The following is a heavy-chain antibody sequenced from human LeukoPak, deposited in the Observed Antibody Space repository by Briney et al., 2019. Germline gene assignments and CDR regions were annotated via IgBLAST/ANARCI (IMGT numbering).Heavy chain of an antibody. Sequence: SETLSLTCAVYGGSFSGYYWSWIRQPPGKGLEWIGEINHSGSTNYNPSLKSRVTISVDTSKNQFSLKLSSVTAADTAVYYCVITMVRGVYDYWGQGTLVTVSS. D-gene: IGHD3-10*01. J-gene: IGHJ4*02. CDR2: INHSGST. CDR1: GGSFSGYY. CDR3: VITMVRGVYDY. V-gene: IGHV4-34*01.